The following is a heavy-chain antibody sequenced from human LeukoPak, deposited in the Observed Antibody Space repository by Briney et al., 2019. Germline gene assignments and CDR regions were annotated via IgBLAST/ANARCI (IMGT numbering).Heavy chain of an antibody. Sequence: GGSLRLSCAASGFTFSSYGMHWVRQAPGKGLEWVAFIRFDGDNKSYPDSVKGRFTISRDNSKNTLYLQLNSLRPEDTAVYCCAKSARLTLRYFDYWGQGTLVTVSS. D-gene: IGHD3-9*01. CDR1: GFTFSSYG. CDR2: IRFDGDNK. J-gene: IGHJ4*02. CDR3: AKSARLTLRYFDY. V-gene: IGHV3-30*02.